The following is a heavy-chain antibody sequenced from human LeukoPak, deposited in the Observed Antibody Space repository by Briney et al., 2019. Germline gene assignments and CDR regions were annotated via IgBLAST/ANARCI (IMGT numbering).Heavy chain of an antibody. CDR2: INPSGGST. J-gene: IGHJ4*02. D-gene: IGHD3-22*01. CDR3: ARDLSPDYYYDSSGDNY. V-gene: IGHV1-46*01. CDR1: GYTFTSYY. Sequence: ASVKVSCKASGYTFTSYYMHWVRQAPGQGLEWMGIINPSGGSTSYAQKFQGRVTMTRDMSTSTVYMELSSLRSEDTAVYYCARDLSPDYYYDSSGDNYWGQGTLVTVSS.